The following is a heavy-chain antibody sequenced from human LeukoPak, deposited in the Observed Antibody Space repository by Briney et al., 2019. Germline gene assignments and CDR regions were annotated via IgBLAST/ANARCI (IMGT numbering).Heavy chain of an antibody. Sequence: TGGSLRLSCAASGFNFITAAMTWVRQAPGKGLEWFSLIGSVGESTYYADSVKGRFTISRDNVNHTLFLQMNSLRVEDTAMYYCVKDIQLSTWGLGTMVTVSS. J-gene: IGHJ3*01. CDR1: GFNFITAA. CDR3: VKDIQLST. V-gene: IGHV3-23*01. D-gene: IGHD5-24*01. CDR2: IGSVGEST.